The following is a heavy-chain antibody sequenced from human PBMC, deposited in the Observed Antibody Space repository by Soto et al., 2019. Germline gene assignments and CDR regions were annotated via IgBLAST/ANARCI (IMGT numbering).Heavy chain of an antibody. CDR2: IYYSGST. V-gene: IGHV4-39*01. D-gene: IGHD1-26*01. J-gene: IGHJ5*02. CDR3: ARHEVGAKDNWFDP. CDR1: GGSISSGGYY. Sequence: SETLSLTCTVSGGSISSGGYYWSWIRQHPGKGLEWIGSIYYSGSTYYNPSLKSRVTISVDTSKNQFSLKLSSVTAADTAVYYCARHEVGAKDNWFDPWGQGTLVTVSS.